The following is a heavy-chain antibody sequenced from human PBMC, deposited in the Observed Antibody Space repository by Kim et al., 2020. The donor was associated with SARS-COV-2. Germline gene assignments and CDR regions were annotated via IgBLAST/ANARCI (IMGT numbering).Heavy chain of an antibody. Sequence: TRYAQKFQGRVTMTRDTSTSTVYMELSSLRSEDTAVYYCARDYGDAYFDYWGQGTLVTVSS. V-gene: IGHV1-46*01. D-gene: IGHD4-17*01. CDR3: ARDYGDAYFDY. J-gene: IGHJ4*02. CDR2: T.